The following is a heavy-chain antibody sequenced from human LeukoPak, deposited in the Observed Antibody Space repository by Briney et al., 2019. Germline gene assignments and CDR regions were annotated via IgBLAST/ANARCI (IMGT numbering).Heavy chain of an antibody. CDR2: ISSSSSTI. V-gene: IGHV3-48*04. Sequence: GGSLRLSCAASGFTFSSYSMNWVRQAPGKGLEWVSYISSSSSTIYYADSVKGRFTISRDNAKNSLYLQMNSLGAEDTAVYYCARDLILGRASSPLDYWGQGTLVTVSS. CDR3: ARDLILGRASSPLDY. CDR1: GFTFSSYS. D-gene: IGHD2-2*01. J-gene: IGHJ4*02.